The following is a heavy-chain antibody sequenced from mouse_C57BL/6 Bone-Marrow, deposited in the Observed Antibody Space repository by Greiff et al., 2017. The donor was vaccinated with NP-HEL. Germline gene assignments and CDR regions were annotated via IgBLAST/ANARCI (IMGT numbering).Heavy chain of an antibody. CDR2: IDPETGGT. V-gene: IGHV1-15*01. D-gene: IGHD3-1*01. CDR1: GYTFTDYE. J-gene: IGHJ1*03. CDR3: ARGTTPKARWYFDV. Sequence: QVQLQQSGAELVRPGASVTLSCKASGYTFTDYEMHWVKQTPVHGLEWIGAIDPETGGTAYNQKFKGKAILTADKSSSTAYMELRSLTSEDSAVYYCARGTTPKARWYFDVWGTGTTVTVSS.